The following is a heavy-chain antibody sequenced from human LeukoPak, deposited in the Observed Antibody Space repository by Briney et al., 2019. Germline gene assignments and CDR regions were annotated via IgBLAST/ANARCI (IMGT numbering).Heavy chain of an antibody. CDR2: FDPEDGET. J-gene: IGHJ5*02. D-gene: IGHD1-26*01. CDR3: ATAGVGATGLHWSDP. CDR1: GYTLTELS. V-gene: IGHV1-24*01. Sequence: ASVKVSCKVSGYTLTELSMHWVRQAPGKGLEWMGGFDPEDGETIYAQKFQGRVTMTEDTSTDTAYMELSSLRSEDTAVYYCATAGVGATGLHWSDPWGQGTLVTVSS.